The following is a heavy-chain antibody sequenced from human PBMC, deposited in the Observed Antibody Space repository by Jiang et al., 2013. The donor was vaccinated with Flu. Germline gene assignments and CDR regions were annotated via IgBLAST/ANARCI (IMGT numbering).Heavy chain of an antibody. CDR3: ARRGLIVGARSYSAFDI. CDR1: GFSLSTSGVG. D-gene: IGHD1-26*01. J-gene: IGHJ3*02. CDR2: IYWNDDK. V-gene: IGHV2-5*01. Sequence: KPTQTLTLTCTFSGFSLSTSGVGVGWIRQPPGKALEWLALIYWNDDKRYSPSLKSRLTITKDTSKNQVVLTMTNMDPVDTATYYCARRGLIVGARSYSAFDIWGQGTMVTVSS.